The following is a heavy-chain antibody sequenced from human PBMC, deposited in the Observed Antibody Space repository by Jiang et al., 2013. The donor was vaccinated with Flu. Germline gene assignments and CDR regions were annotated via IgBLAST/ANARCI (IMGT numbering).Heavy chain of an antibody. J-gene: IGHJ3*02. V-gene: IGHV1-8*01. CDR3: ARYCSSTSCTRGAFDI. D-gene: IGHD2-2*01. CDR1: GYTFTSYD. CDR2: MNPNSGNT. Sequence: GAEVKKPGASVKVSCKASGYTFTSYDINWVRQATGQGLEWMGWMNPNSGNTGYAQKFQGRVTMTRNTSISTAYMELSSLRSEDTAVYYCARYCSSTSCTRGAFDIWGQGTMVTVSS.